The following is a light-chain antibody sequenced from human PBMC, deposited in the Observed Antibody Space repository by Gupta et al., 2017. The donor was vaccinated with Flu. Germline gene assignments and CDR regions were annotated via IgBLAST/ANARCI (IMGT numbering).Light chain of an antibody. J-gene: IGKJ1*01. Sequence: DIQMTQSPSTLSASVGDRVTITCRASQSISSWLSWYQQKPGKAPKLLIYKASTLESGVPSRFSGSGCGTEFTLTSSRRQPDDFANYYCQEDNSYWAFGQGTKVEIK. V-gene: IGKV1-5*03. CDR2: KAS. CDR1: QSISSW. CDR3: QEDNSYWA.